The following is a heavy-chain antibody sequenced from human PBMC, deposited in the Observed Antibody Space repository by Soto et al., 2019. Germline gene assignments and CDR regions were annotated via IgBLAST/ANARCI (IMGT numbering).Heavy chain of an antibody. Sequence: QVQLQQWGAGLLKPSETLSLTCAVYGGSFSGYFWSWIRQPPGKGLEWFGDINHRTSTHYNPSLKSRVTISVDTSTNQFSLKLSCVPAADTAVYYCARAEWLVFDYWGQGTLVTVSS. D-gene: IGHD6-19*01. CDR1: GGSFSGYF. J-gene: IGHJ4*02. CDR2: INHRTST. CDR3: ARAEWLVFDY. V-gene: IGHV4-34*01.